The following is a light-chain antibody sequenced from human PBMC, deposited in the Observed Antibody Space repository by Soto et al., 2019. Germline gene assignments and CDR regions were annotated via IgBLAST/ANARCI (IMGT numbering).Light chain of an antibody. CDR1: QGIANF. Sequence: IPLTQSPSSLSSSVVDRVTSSCRASQGIANFLARYQQKPGKAPKLLIYGASTVQSGDPSRFSGSGSGTDFTLTITSLQPKDFATYYWQQLNSFPIPFGPGTKVDIK. CDR3: QQLNSFPIP. CDR2: GAS. J-gene: IGKJ3*01. V-gene: IGKV1-9*01.